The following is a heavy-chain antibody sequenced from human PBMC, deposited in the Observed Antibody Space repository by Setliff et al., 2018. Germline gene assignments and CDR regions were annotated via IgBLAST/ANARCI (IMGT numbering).Heavy chain of an antibody. CDR1: GFTFSSYS. V-gene: IGHV3-48*04. J-gene: IGHJ4*02. D-gene: IGHD3-10*01. Sequence: GGSLRLSCAASGFTFSSYSMNWVRQAPGKGLEWISYISSSSSSIYYADSVKGRVTISRDNAKNSLYLQMNSLRAEDTAVYYCAKDQHYYGSGSYYTYDYWGQGTLVTVSS. CDR2: ISSSSSSI. CDR3: AKDQHYYGSGSYYTYDY.